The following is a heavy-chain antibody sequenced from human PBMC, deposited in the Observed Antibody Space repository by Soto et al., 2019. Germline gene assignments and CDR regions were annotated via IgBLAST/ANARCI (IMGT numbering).Heavy chain of an antibody. CDR3: SLVHNLFQALEI. D-gene: IGHD1-20*01. Sequence: PSETLSLTCSVSGGSISSGGYYWGWFRQPPEKGPEWIGTINYSGTTYYNASLKSRVTISADTSTNKFSLNLNSVTAADTAVYCFSLVHNLFQALEIWGHGTMVTVSS. J-gene: IGHJ3*01. CDR2: INYSGTT. CDR1: GGSISSGGYY. V-gene: IGHV4-39*01.